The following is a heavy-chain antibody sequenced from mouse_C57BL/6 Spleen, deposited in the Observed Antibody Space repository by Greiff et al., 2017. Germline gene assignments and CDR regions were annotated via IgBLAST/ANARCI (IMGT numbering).Heavy chain of an antibody. CDR3: ARGGYYGSSYFY. CDR1: GYTFTSYW. V-gene: IGHV1-61*01. J-gene: IGHJ2*01. CDR2: IYPSDSET. Sequence: QVQLQQPGAELVRPGSSVKLSCKASGYTFTSYWMDWVKQRPGQGLEWIGNIYPSDSETHYNQKFKDKATLTVDKSSSTAYMQLSSLKSEDSAVYYCARGGYYGSSYFYWGQGTTLTVSS. D-gene: IGHD1-1*01.